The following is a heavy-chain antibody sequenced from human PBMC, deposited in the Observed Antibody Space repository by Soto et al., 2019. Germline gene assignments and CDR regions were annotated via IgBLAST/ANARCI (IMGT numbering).Heavy chain of an antibody. CDR2: IIPIFGTA. V-gene: IGHV1-69*01. CDR1: RGTFSSYA. CDR3: AREVGATLNWFDP. J-gene: IGHJ5*02. Sequence: QVQLVQSGAEVKKPGSSVKVSCKASRGTFSSYAISWVRQAPGQGLEWMGGIIPIFGTANYAQKFQGRVTITADEATSTAYMELSSLRSEDTAVYYSAREVGATLNWFDPWGQGTLVTVSS. D-gene: IGHD1-26*01.